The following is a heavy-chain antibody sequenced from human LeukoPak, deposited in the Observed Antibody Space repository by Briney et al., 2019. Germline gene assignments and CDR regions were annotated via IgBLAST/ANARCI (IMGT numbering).Heavy chain of an antibody. CDR1: GFTFSSYA. CDR3: AKVRDLDTVLGRFDN. V-gene: IGHV3-23*01. J-gene: IGHJ5*02. Sequence: TGGSLRLSCAASGFTFSSYAMSWVRQAPGNGLEWVSAISSTGGTTYYADSVKGRFTISRDNSKNTLYLQMNSLRGEDTAVYYCAKVRDLDTVLGRFDNWGQGTLVTVSS. CDR2: ISSTGGTT. D-gene: IGHD5-18*01.